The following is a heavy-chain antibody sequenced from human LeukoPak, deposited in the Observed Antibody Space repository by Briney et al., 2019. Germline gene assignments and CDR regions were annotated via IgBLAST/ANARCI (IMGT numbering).Heavy chain of an antibody. V-gene: IGHV1-2*02. CDR1: GYTFTGYY. CDR2: INPNSGGT. Sequence: GASVEVSCKASGYTFTGYYMHWVRQAPGQGLEWMGWINPNSGGTNYAQKFQGRVTMTRDTSISTAYMELSRLRSDDTAVYYCARDLMYSSGYFDYWGQGTLVTVSS. D-gene: IGHD6-19*01. J-gene: IGHJ4*02. CDR3: ARDLMYSSGYFDY.